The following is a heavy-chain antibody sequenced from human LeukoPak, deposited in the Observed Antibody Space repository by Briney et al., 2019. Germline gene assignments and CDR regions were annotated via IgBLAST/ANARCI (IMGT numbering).Heavy chain of an antibody. CDR1: GFTFSSYA. D-gene: IGHD6-13*01. Sequence: GGSLRLSCAASGFTFSSYAMSWVRQAPGKGLEWVSAISGSGGSTYYADSVKGRFTISRDNSRNTLYLQMNTLRAADTALYYCAKVGSSSQASPLYWGQGTLVTVSS. J-gene: IGHJ4*02. V-gene: IGHV3-23*01. CDR3: AKVGSSSQASPLY. CDR2: ISGSGGST.